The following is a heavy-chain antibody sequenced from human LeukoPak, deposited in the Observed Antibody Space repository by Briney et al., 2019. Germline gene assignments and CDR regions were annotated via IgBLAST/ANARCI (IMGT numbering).Heavy chain of an antibody. CDR2: IYYSGST. V-gene: IGHV4-39*07. Sequence: SETLSLTCTVSGGSISSSSYYWGWIRQPPGKGLEWIGSIYYSGSTYYNPSLKSRVTISVDTSKNQFSLNLSSVTAADTAVYYCARVYGDYINNAFDIWGQGTMVTVSS. CDR1: GGSISSSSYY. J-gene: IGHJ3*02. D-gene: IGHD4-17*01. CDR3: ARVYGDYINNAFDI.